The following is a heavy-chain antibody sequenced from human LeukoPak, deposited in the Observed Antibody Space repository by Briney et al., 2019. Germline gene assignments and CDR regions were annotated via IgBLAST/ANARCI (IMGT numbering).Heavy chain of an antibody. V-gene: IGHV1-18*01. D-gene: IGHD6-13*01. J-gene: IGHJ4*02. CDR3: AREARTQQLVSFDY. Sequence: ASVKISCKSSGYTFTSYGISWVRQAPGQGLEWMGWISAYNGNTNYAQKLQGRVTMTTDTSTSTAYMELRSLRSDDTAVYYCAREARTQQLVSFDYWGQGTLVTVSS. CDR1: GYTFTSYG. CDR2: ISAYNGNT.